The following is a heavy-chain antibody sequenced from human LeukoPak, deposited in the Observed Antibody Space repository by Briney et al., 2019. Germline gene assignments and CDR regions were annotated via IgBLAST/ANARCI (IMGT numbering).Heavy chain of an antibody. CDR3: ARYPMDWPGLFDY. Sequence: GGSLRLSSAASGFTVSSNDMSWVRQAPGKGVECISVIYSGGSTDYADSVKGRLTISRDNSKNTLYLQMNSLRAEDTAVYYCARYPMDWPGLFDYWGQGTLVTVSS. J-gene: IGHJ4*02. D-gene: IGHD1-14*01. CDR1: GFTVSSND. CDR2: IYSGGST. V-gene: IGHV3-53*01.